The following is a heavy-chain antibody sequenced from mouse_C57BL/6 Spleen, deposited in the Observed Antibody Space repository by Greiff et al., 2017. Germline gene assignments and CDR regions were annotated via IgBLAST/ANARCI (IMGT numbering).Heavy chain of an antibody. CDR1: GYTFTSYG. V-gene: IGHV1-81*01. Sequence: QVQLQQSGAELARPGASVKLSCKASGYTFTSYGISWVKQRTGQGLEWIGEIYPRSGNTYYNEKFKGKATLTADKSSSTAYMELRSLTSEDSAVYFCAGHGSSLGYFGVWGTGATVTVAS. CDR3: AGHGSSLGYFGV. J-gene: IGHJ1*03. D-gene: IGHD1-1*01. CDR2: IYPRSGNT.